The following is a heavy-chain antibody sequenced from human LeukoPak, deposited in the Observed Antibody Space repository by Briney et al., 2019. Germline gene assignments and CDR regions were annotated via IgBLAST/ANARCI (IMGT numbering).Heavy chain of an antibody. J-gene: IGHJ4*02. CDR3: ARGPFSSSWSEFDY. V-gene: IGHV3-21*06. Sequence: GGSLRLSCAASGFTFSDYSLNWVRQAPGKGLEWVSCISGDSRYIYYADSVKGRSTISRDNAQNSLYLHMNSLRAEDTAVYYCARGPFSSSWSEFDYWGQGTLVTVSP. D-gene: IGHD6-13*01. CDR2: ISGDSRYI. CDR1: GFTFSDYS.